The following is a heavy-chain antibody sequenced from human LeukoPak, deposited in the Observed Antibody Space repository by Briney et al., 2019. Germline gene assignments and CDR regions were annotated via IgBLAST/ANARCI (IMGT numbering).Heavy chain of an antibody. CDR2: ISSSSSYI. V-gene: IGHV3-21*01. J-gene: IGHJ1*01. CDR1: GFTFSSYS. D-gene: IGHD3-3*01. CDR3: ARAYYDFWSGYYSERYFQH. Sequence: GGSLRLSCAASGFTFSSYSMNWVRQAPGKGLEWVSSISSSSSYIYYADSVKGRFTISRDNAKNSLYLQMNSLRAEDTAVYYCARAYYDFWSGYYSERYFQHWGQGTLVTVSS.